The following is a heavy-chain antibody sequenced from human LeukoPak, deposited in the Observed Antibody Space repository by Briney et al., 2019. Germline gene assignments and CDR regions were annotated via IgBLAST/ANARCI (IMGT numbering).Heavy chain of an antibody. J-gene: IGHJ4*02. CDR2: IYYSGST. CDR1: GGSISSYY. D-gene: IGHD6-19*01. V-gene: IGHV4-59*01. CDR3: ARPSGWYRFFDY. Sequence: ESSETLSLTCTVSGGSISSYYWSWIRQPPGKGLEWIGYIYYSGSTNYNPSLKSRVTISVDTSKNQFSLKLSSVTAADTAVYYCARPSGWYRFFDYWGQGTLVTVSS.